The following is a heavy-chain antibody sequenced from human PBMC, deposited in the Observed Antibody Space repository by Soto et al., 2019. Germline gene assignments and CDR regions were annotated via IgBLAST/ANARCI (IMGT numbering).Heavy chain of an antibody. CDR2: IYPGDSDT. CDR3: ARGDYYDSSGYYSYYYGMDV. J-gene: IGHJ6*02. D-gene: IGHD3-22*01. Sequence: PGESLKISCKGSGYSFTSYWIGWVRQMPGKGLEWMGIIYPGDSDTRYSPSFQGQVTISADKSISTAYLQWSSLKASDTAMYYSARGDYYDSSGYYSYYYGMDVWGQGTTVTVSS. V-gene: IGHV5-51*01. CDR1: GYSFTSYW.